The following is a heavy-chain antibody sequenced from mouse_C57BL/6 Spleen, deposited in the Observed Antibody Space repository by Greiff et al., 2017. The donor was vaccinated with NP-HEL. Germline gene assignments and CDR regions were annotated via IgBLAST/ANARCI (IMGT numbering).Heavy chain of an antibody. CDR3: TRVEDYDYAMDY. CDR1: GFTFSSYA. V-gene: IGHV5-9-1*02. CDR2: ISSGGDYI. Sequence: EVKVVESGEGLVKPGGSLKLSCAASGFTFSSYAMSWVRQTPEKRLEWVAYISSGGDYIYYADTVKGRFTISRDNARNTLYLQMSSLKSEDTAMYYCTRVEDYDYAMDYWGQGTSVTVSS. J-gene: IGHJ4*01. D-gene: IGHD2-4*01.